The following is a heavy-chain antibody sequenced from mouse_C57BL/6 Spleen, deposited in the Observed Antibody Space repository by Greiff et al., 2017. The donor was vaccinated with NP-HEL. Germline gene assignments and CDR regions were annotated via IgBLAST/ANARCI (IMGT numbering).Heavy chain of an antibody. D-gene: IGHD1-1*01. CDR2: ISSGSSTI. CDR3: ASHYGSSYDYAMDY. Sequence: EVKLQESGGGLVKPGGSLKLSCAASGFTFSDYGMHWVRQAPEKGLEWVAYISSGSSTIYYADTVKGRFTISRDNAKNTLFLQMTSLRSEDTAMYYCASHYGSSYDYAMDYWGQGTSVTVSS. CDR1: GFTFSDYG. J-gene: IGHJ4*01. V-gene: IGHV5-17*01.